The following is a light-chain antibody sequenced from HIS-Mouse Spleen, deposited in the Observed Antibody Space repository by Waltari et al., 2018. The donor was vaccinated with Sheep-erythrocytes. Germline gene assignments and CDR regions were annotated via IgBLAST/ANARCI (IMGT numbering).Light chain of an antibody. V-gene: IGLV2-11*01. Sequence: QSALTQPRSVSGSPGQSVTISCTGTSSDVGGYNYVSWYQQHPGKAPKPMIYDVSKRPSGVPDRFSGSNSGNTASLTISGLQAEDEADYYCCSYAGSYNHVFGTGTKVTVL. J-gene: IGLJ1*01. CDR2: DVS. CDR1: SSDVGGYNY. CDR3: CSYAGSYNHV.